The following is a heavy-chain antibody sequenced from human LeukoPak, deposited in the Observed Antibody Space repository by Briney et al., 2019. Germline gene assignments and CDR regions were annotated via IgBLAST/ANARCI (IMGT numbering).Heavy chain of an antibody. CDR1: GFTVSSNY. CDR3: AKYYYGSGGRFDP. D-gene: IGHD3-10*01. Sequence: GGSLRLSCAASGFTVSSNYMSWVRQAPGKGLEWVSVIYSGGSTYYADSVKGRFTISRDNSKNTLYLQMNSLRAEDTAVYYCAKYYYGSGGRFDPWGQGTLVTVSS. CDR2: IYSGGST. J-gene: IGHJ5*02. V-gene: IGHV3-53*01.